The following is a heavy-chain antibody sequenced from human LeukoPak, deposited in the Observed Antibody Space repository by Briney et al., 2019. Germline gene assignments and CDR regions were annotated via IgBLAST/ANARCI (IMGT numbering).Heavy chain of an antibody. D-gene: IGHD4/OR15-4a*01. CDR2: IYSGGST. CDR1: GFTVSSNY. CDR3: ARRVPHYYYGMDV. Sequence: GGSLRLSCAASGFTVSSNYMSWVRQAPGRGLEWVSVIYSGGSTYYADSVKGRFTISRDNSKNTLYLQMNSLRAEDTAVYYCARRVPHYYYGMDVWGQGTTVTVSS. V-gene: IGHV3-66*01. J-gene: IGHJ6*02.